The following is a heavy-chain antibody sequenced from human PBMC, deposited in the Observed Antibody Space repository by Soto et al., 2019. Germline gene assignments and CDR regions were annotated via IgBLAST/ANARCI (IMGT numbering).Heavy chain of an antibody. D-gene: IGHD5-18*01. CDR1: GGSFSGYY. CDR2: INHSGST. J-gene: IGHJ6*02. CDR3: ASARGYSYGFTYYYYYYGMDV. Sequence: SETLSLTCAVYGGSFSGYYWSWIRQPPGKGLEWIGEINHSGSTNYNPSLKSRVTISVDTSKNQFSLKLSSVTAADTAVYYCASARGYSYGFTYYYYYYGMDVWGQGTTVTVSS. V-gene: IGHV4-34*01.